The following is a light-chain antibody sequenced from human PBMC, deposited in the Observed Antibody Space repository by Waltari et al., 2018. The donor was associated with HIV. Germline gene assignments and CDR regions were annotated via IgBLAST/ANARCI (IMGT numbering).Light chain of an antibody. Sequence: EIMMMQSPDALYVSPGERVSLSCRANQDVFRHVAWYQQQPGRPPRLVIFATSIRATGVPARFSGSGSGTEFSLTITSLQPEDVAVYYCLQYKAWPPVTFGGGTKVDI. CDR1: QDVFRH. J-gene: IGKJ4*01. V-gene: IGKV3-15*01. CDR2: ATS. CDR3: LQYKAWPPVT.